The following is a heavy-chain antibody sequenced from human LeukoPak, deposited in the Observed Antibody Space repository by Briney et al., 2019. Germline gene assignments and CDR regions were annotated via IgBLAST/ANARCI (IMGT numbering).Heavy chain of an antibody. CDR1: GGSISSGGYY. CDR2: IYYSGST. Sequence: SETLSLTCTVSGGSISSGGYYWSWIRQHPGKGLEWIGYIYYSGSTYYNPSLKSRVTISVDTSKNQFSLKLSSVTAADTAVYYCARGVGRYFDPALGGVSFRLDYWDQGTLVTVSS. J-gene: IGHJ4*02. D-gene: IGHD3-9*01. CDR3: ARGVGRYFDPALGGVSFRLDY. V-gene: IGHV4-31*03.